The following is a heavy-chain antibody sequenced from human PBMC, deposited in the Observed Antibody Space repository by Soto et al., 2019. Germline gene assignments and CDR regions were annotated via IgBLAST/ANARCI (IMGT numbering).Heavy chain of an antibody. V-gene: IGHV4-31*02. Sequence: LSLTCTVSGGSISSGGYYWSWIRQHPGKGLEWIGYIYYSGSTYYNPSLKSRVTISVDTSKNQFSLKLSSVTAADTAVYYCARGQCSSTSCYPYYYYYYGMDVWGQGTTVTVSS. J-gene: IGHJ6*02. D-gene: IGHD2-2*01. CDR3: ARGQCSSTSCYPYYYYYYGMDV. CDR2: IYYSGST. CDR1: GGSISSGGYY.